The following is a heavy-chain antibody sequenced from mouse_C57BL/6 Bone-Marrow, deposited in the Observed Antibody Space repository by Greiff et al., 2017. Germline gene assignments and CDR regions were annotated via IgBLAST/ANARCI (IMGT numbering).Heavy chain of an antibody. V-gene: IGHV1-19*01. CDR3: ARWAWAMDY. CDR1: GYTFTDYY. J-gene: IGHJ4*01. Sequence: EVKLMESGPVLVKPGASVKMSCKASGYTFTDYYMNWVKQSHGKSLEWIGVINPYNGGTSYNQKFKGKATLTVDKSSSTAYMELNSLTSEDSAVYYCARWAWAMDYWGQGTSVTVSS. CDR2: INPYNGGT.